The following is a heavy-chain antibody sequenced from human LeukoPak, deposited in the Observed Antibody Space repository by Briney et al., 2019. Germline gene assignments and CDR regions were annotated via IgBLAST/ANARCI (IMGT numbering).Heavy chain of an antibody. CDR3: ARGRGSSSY. V-gene: IGHV4-34*01. CDR2: INHSGST. J-gene: IGHJ4*02. D-gene: IGHD6-13*01. Sequence: SETLSLTCVVYGGSFSGYYWSWIRQPPGKGLEWIGEINHSGSTNYNPSLKSRVTISVDTSKNQFSLKLSSVTAADTAVYYCARGRGSSSYWGQGTLVTVSS. CDR1: GGSFSGYY.